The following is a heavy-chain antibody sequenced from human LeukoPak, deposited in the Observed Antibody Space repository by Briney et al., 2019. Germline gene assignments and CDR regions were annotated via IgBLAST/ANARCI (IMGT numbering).Heavy chain of an antibody. D-gene: IGHD2-15*01. V-gene: IGHV4-38-2*02. CDR1: GYSSSSGYY. CDR2: IYHSGST. Sequence: SETLSLTCTVSGYSSSSGYYWGWIRQPPGKGLEWIGSIYHSGSTYYNPSLKSRVTISVDTSKNQFSLKLSSVTAADTAVYYCARGVVVVGCWFDPWGQGTLVTVSS. J-gene: IGHJ5*02. CDR3: ARGVVVVGCWFDP.